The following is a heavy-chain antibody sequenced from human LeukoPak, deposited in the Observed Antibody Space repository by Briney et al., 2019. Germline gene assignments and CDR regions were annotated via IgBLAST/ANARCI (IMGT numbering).Heavy chain of an antibody. J-gene: IGHJ4*02. CDR2: IKQDGSEK. CDR3: ARVGAAGLDY. V-gene: IGHV3-7*03. D-gene: IGHD6-13*01. CDR1: GFTFSTSW. Sequence: GGSLRLSCAASGFTFSTSWMSWVRQAPGKGLEWVANIKQDGSEKYYVDSMEGRFAISRDNARNSLYLQMNSLRADDTAMYYCARVGAAGLDYWGQGTLVTVSS.